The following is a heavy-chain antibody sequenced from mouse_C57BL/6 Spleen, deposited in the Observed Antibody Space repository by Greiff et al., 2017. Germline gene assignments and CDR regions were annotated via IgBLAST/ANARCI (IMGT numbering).Heavy chain of an antibody. Sequence: EVKVVESGGGLVKPGGSLKLSCAASGFTFSDYGMHWVRQAPEKGLAWVAYISSGSSTIYYADTVKGRFTISRDNAKNTLFLQMTSLRSEDTAMYYCARRVTTVYYYAMDYWGQGTSVTVSS. V-gene: IGHV5-17*01. CDR1: GFTFSDYG. CDR2: ISSGSSTI. J-gene: IGHJ4*01. D-gene: IGHD2-1*01. CDR3: ARRVTTVYYYAMDY.